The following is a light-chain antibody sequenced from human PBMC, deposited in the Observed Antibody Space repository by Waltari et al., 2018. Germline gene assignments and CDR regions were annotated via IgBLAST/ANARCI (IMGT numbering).Light chain of an antibody. CDR2: KDT. CDR3: QSTHNSGAYVV. V-gene: IGLV3-25*03. J-gene: IGLJ2*01. Sequence: YELTQPPSVSVSPGQTARIPCSADALSTQYVSWYQQKPGQAPILLIFKDTERSSGIPGRFSGSNSGTIVTLTISGVQAQDEADYYCQSTHNSGAYVVFGGGTKLTVL. CDR1: ALSTQY.